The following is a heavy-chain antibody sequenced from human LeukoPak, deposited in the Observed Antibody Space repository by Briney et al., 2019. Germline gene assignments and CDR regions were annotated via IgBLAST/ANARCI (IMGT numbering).Heavy chain of an antibody. D-gene: IGHD5-12*01. V-gene: IGHV3-53*01. CDR3: ARDLRGGYNAFDI. CDR2: IYSGGST. Sequence: GGSLRLSCAASGFTVSSNYMSWVRQAPGKGREGVSVIYSGGSTYYADSVKGRFTISRDNSKNTLYLQMNSLRAEDTAVYYCARDLRGGYNAFDIWGQGTMVTVSS. CDR1: GFTVSSNY. J-gene: IGHJ3*02.